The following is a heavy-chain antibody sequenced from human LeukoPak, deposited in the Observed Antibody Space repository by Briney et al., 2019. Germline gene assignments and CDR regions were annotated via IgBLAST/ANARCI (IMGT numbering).Heavy chain of an antibody. CDR3: ARVCRGGYCSSTSSFDY. Sequence: ASVKVSCEASGYTFTSYGISWVRQAPGQGLEWMGWISAYNGNTNYAQKLQGRVTMTTDTSTSTAYMELRSLRSDDTAVYYCARVCRGGYCSSTSSFDYWGQGTLVTVSS. D-gene: IGHD2-2*01. V-gene: IGHV1-18*01. CDR2: ISAYNGNT. CDR1: GYTFTSYG. J-gene: IGHJ4*02.